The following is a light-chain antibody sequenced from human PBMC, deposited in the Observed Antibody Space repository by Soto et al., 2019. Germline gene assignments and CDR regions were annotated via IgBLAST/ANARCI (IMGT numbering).Light chain of an antibody. Sequence: EIVLTQSPATLSLSPGERATLSCRASQSVSSYLAWYQQKPGQAPRLLIYDASNRATGIPARFIGSGSGTDFTLTISSLEPEDVAVYYCRQRSSWPALTFGGGTKVEIK. J-gene: IGKJ4*01. V-gene: IGKV3-11*01. CDR3: RQRSSWPALT. CDR2: DAS. CDR1: QSVSSY.